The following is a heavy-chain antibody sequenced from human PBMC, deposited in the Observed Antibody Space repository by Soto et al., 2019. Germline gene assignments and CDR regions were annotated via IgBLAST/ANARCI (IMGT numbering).Heavy chain of an antibody. CDR3: ARGPGRMNYDFWSGYYSLYYYYGMDV. Sequence: ASVKVSCKASGCTFTSYGISWVRQAPGQGLEWMGWIGAYNGNTNYAQKLQGRVTMTTDTSTSTAYMELRSLRSDDTAVYYCARGPGRMNYDFWSGYYSLYYYYGMDVWGQGTTVTV. CDR2: IGAYNGNT. V-gene: IGHV1-18*01. J-gene: IGHJ6*02. CDR1: GCTFTSYG. D-gene: IGHD3-3*01.